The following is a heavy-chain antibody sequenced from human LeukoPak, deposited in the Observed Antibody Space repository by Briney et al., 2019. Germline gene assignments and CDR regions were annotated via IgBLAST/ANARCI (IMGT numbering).Heavy chain of an antibody. V-gene: IGHV3-48*01. CDR3: AKAFGTNGYYQLPIDF. Sequence: AGGSLRLSCAASGFTFSSYSMNWVRQAPGKRLEWVSYISISSSIIYYADSVKGRFTISRDNARNTLYLQLNNLRAEDTAIYYCAKAFGTNGYYQLPIDFWGQGTLVAVSS. J-gene: IGHJ4*02. CDR1: GFTFSSYS. CDR2: ISISSSII. D-gene: IGHD3-22*01.